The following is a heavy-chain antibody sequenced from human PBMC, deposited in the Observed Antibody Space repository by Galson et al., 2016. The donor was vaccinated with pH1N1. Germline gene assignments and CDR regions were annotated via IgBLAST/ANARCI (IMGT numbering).Heavy chain of an antibody. CDR1: GYTFTTNY. D-gene: IGHD1-26*01. Sequence: SVKVSCKASGYTFTTNYIHWVRQAPGQGLEWMGVIDPSGGGTTYAQKFQARVTMTRDTSTSTVYMDLSSLKSEGTAVDYCTRDLGRRREYWGQGTLVTVSS. J-gene: IGHJ4*02. V-gene: IGHV1-46*01. CDR2: IDPSGGGT. CDR3: TRDLGRRREY.